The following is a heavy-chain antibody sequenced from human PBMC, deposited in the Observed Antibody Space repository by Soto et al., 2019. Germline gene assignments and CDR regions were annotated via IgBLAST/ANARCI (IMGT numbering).Heavy chain of an antibody. CDR3: ARAGVTTVTGLWHFDS. D-gene: IGHD4-17*01. CDR1: GFTFNTYS. CDR2: IWYEGTHK. Sequence: QVQLEESGGGVVQPGRSLRLSCEASGFTFNTYSMHWVRQPPGKGLEWLAAIWYEGTHKYYADSVKGRVIISRDNSKKTLYLEMNSMRAEDTAVYYCARAGVTTVTGLWHFDSWGQGTLVTVSS. V-gene: IGHV3-33*08. J-gene: IGHJ4*02.